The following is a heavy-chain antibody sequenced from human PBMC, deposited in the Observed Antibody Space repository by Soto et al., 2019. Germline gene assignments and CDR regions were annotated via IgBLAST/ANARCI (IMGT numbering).Heavy chain of an antibody. D-gene: IGHD3-10*01. CDR2: INSDGSST. CDR1: GFTFSSYW. Sequence: GGSLRLSCAASGFTFSSYWMHWVRQAPGKGLVWVSRINSDGSSTSYADSVKGRFTISRDNAKNTLYLQMNSLRAEDTAVYYCASNKAWFGELLLWGQGTLVTVSS. V-gene: IGHV3-74*01. J-gene: IGHJ4*02. CDR3: ASNKAWFGELLL.